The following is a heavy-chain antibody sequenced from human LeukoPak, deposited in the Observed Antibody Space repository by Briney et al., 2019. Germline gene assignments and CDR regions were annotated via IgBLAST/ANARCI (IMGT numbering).Heavy chain of an antibody. Sequence: GASVKVSCKASGYTITSYDINWVRQATGQGLEWMGWMNPNSGNTGYAQKFQGRVTMTRNTSISTAYMELSSLRSEDTAVYYCARGNYYDSSGYNWFDPWGQGTLVTVSS. CDR3: ARGNYYDSSGYNWFDP. D-gene: IGHD3-22*01. J-gene: IGHJ5*02. CDR2: MNPNSGNT. V-gene: IGHV1-8*01. CDR1: GYTITSYD.